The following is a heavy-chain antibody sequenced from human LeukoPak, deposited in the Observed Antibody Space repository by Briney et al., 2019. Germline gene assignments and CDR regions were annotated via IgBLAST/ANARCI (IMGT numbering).Heavy chain of an antibody. D-gene: IGHD2/OR15-2a*01. CDR3: VRDEYRDV. Sequence: PSETLSLTCTVSGASINKDYWAWIRQPAGKGLEWIGRIHPSGITHQNPSLRGRVTMSIDASKNQFSLNSSSVTAADTAVYYCVRDEYRDVWGKGTTVTVSS. CDR1: GASINKDY. J-gene: IGHJ6*04. CDR2: IHPSGIT. V-gene: IGHV4-4*07.